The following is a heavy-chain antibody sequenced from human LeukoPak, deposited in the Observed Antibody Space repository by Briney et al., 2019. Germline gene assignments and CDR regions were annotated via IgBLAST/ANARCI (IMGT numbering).Heavy chain of an antibody. V-gene: IGHV3-74*01. D-gene: IGHD2-15*01. CDR1: GFTFSSYW. CDR2: ITSEGSST. CDR3: ARGSSVVALD. J-gene: IGHJ4*02. Sequence: PGGSLRLSCAASGFTFSSYWMHWVRPVPGKGLVWVSRITSEGSSTSYADSVKGRFTISRDNAKSTLYLQMNSLRAEDTAVYYCARGSSVVALDWGQGTLVTVCS.